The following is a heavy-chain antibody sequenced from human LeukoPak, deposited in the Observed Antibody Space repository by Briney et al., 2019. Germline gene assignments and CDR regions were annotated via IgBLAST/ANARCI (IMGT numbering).Heavy chain of an antibody. CDR2: IYYSGST. Sequence: PSETLSLTCTVSGGSISSYYWSWIRQPPGKGLEWIGYIYYSGSTNYNPSLKSRVTISVDTSKNQFSLKLSSVTAADTAEYYCARDRGIAVAGPYPYYYGMDVWGQGTTVTVSS. CDR3: ARDRGIAVAGPYPYYYGMDV. J-gene: IGHJ6*02. D-gene: IGHD6-19*01. CDR1: GGSISSYY. V-gene: IGHV4-59*01.